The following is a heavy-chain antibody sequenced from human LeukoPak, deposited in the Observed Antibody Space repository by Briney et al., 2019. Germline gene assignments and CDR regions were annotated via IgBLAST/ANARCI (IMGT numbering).Heavy chain of an antibody. CDR2: IRTSGTNT. CDR1: GVTFSSFS. CDR3: ARMNYVSSGWGAPFDY. D-gene: IGHD1-7*01. V-gene: IGHV3-48*04. J-gene: IGHJ4*02. Sequence: GGSPRLSCAASGVTFSSFSMNWVRQAPGEGLELGSYIRTSGTNTDYTGSVKGRFTISRDNAKNSLYMQMKSLRAEDTAVYYCARMNYVSSGWGAPFDYWGQGTLVTVSS.